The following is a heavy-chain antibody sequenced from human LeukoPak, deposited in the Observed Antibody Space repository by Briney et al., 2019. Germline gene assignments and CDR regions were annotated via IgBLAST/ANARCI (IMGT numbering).Heavy chain of an antibody. CDR3: ARAPGYSSGWYDY. D-gene: IGHD6-19*01. Sequence: ASVKVSCTASGYTFTGYYMHWVRQAPGQGLEWMGWINPNSGGTNYAQKFQGRVTMTRDTSISTAYMELSRLRSDDTAVYYCARAPGYSSGWYDYWGQGTLVTVSS. J-gene: IGHJ4*02. CDR2: INPNSGGT. CDR1: GYTFTGYY. V-gene: IGHV1-2*02.